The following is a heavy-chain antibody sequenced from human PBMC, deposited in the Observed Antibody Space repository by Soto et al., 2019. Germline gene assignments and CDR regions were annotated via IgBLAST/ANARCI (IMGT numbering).Heavy chain of an antibody. D-gene: IGHD3-9*01. J-gene: IGHJ3*02. Sequence: SETLSLTCTVSGGSISSYYWSWIRQPPGKGLEWIGYIYYSGSTNYNPSLKSRVTISVDTSKNQFSLKLSSVTAADTAVYYCARQEMDLILTSPGGAFDIWGQGTMVTVSS. CDR2: IYYSGST. V-gene: IGHV4-59*08. CDR3: ARQEMDLILTSPGGAFDI. CDR1: GGSISSYY.